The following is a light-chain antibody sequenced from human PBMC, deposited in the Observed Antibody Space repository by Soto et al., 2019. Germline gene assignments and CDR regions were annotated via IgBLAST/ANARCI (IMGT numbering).Light chain of an antibody. J-gene: IGLJ1*01. CDR3: SSYAGSNDDV. V-gene: IGLV2-11*01. CDR1: SSDVGDYNS. Sequence: QSALTQPRSVSGSPGQSVTVSCIGTSSDVGDYNSVSWYQQHPGKAPKLMIYDVSKRPSGVPDRFSGSKSGNTASLTISGLQAEDEADYYCSSYAGSNDDVFGTGTKVTVL. CDR2: DVS.